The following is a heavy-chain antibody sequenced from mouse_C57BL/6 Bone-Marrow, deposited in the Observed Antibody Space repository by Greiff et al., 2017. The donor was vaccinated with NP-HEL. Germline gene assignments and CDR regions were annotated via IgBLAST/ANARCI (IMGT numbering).Heavy chain of an antibody. Sequence: QVQLKESGAELAKPGASVKLSCKASGYTFTSYWMHWVKQRPGQGLEWIGYINPSSGYTKYNQKFKDKATLTADKSSSTAYMQLSSLTYEDSAVYYCASLRTAQAPDYWGQGTTLTVSS. CDR1: GYTFTSYW. V-gene: IGHV1-7*01. CDR3: ASLRTAQAPDY. J-gene: IGHJ2*01. D-gene: IGHD3-2*02. CDR2: INPSSGYT.